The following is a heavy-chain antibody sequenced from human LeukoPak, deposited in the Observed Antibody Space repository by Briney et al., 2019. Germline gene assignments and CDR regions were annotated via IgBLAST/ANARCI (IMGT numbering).Heavy chain of an antibody. Sequence: GGSLRLSCAASGFTFSSYWMHWVRQAPGKGLVWVSRINSDGSSTNYADSVKGRFTISRDNSKNTVYLQMNSLRAEDTAVYYCARWGVGWLQFSDAFDIWGQGTMVTVSS. CDR2: INSDGSST. J-gene: IGHJ3*02. CDR3: ARWGVGWLQFSDAFDI. D-gene: IGHD5-24*01. CDR1: GFTFSSYW. V-gene: IGHV3-74*01.